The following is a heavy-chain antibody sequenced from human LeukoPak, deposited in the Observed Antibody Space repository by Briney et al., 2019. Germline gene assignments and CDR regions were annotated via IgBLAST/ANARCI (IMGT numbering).Heavy chain of an antibody. V-gene: IGHV3-30*02. Sequence: SGGSLRLSCAASGFTFSSYGMHWVRQAPGKGLEWVAFIRYDGSNKYYADSVKGRFTISRDNSKNTLYLQMNSLRAEDTAVYYCAKDRDDWDDYSNFFIDYWGQGTLVTVSS. CDR1: GFTFSSYG. D-gene: IGHD4-11*01. J-gene: IGHJ4*02. CDR2: IRYDGSNK. CDR3: AKDRDDWDDYSNFFIDY.